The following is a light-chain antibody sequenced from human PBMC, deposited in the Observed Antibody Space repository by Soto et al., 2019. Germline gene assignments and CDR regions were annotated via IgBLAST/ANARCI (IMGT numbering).Light chain of an antibody. J-gene: IGKJ1*01. CDR2: GAS. CDR1: QSVSSSY. CDR3: RQYGSSPPWT. Sequence: EIVLTQSPGTLSLSPGERATLSCRASQSVSSSYLAWYQQKPGQAPRLLIYGASSRATGIPDRFSGSVSGTGFTLTISRLEPEDFAVYYCRQYGSSPPWTFGQGTKVEIK. V-gene: IGKV3-20*01.